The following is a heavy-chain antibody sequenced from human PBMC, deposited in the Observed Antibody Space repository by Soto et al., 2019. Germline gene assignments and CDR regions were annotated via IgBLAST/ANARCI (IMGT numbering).Heavy chain of an antibody. CDR2: ISAYNGNT. CDR1: GYTFTIYG. Sequence: GASVKVSCKASGYTFTIYGISCVLQAPGQGLDWMGWISAYNGNTNYAQKLQGRVTMTTDTSTSTAYMELRSLRSDDTAVYYCARQQPTYNWFDPWGQGTLVTVSS. J-gene: IGHJ5*02. CDR3: ARQQPTYNWFDP. D-gene: IGHD6-13*01. V-gene: IGHV1-18*04.